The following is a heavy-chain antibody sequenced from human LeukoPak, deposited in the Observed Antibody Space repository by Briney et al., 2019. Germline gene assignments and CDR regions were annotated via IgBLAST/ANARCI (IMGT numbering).Heavy chain of an antibody. D-gene: IGHD6-19*01. CDR2: ISGSGGST. CDR1: GFTFSTYG. CDR3: AKMLKPYSSGWGDFDY. J-gene: IGHJ4*02. Sequence: GGSLRLSCAASGFTFSTYGMSWVRQAPGKGLEWVSAISGSGGSTYYADSVKGRFTISRDNSKNTLYLQMNSLRAEDTAVYYCAKMLKPYSSGWGDFDYWGQGTLVTVSS. V-gene: IGHV3-23*01.